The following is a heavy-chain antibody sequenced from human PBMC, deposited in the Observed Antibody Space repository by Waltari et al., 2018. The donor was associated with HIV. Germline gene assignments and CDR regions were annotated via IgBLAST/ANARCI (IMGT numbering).Heavy chain of an antibody. J-gene: IGHJ4*02. D-gene: IGHD5-18*01. Sequence: QVKLVESGGGVVQPGKSVGWSCAASGFTFSNYGRHWVRQAPGKGLEWVAIIWYDGRNKFYADSVKGRFTISRDNSRNTVYLQMDSVRVDDTAVYYCASGYGGRNFDFWGPGTPVSVSS. CDR1: GFTFSNYG. V-gene: IGHV3-33*01. CDR3: ASGYGGRNFDF. CDR2: IWYDGRNK.